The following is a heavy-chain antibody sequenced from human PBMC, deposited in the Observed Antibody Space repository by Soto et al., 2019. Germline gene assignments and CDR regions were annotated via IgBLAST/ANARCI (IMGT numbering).Heavy chain of an antibody. D-gene: IGHD6-19*01. J-gene: IGHJ5*02. V-gene: IGHV1-2*02. CDR1: GYTFNGSY. CDR2: INPNSGGT. Sequence: QVQLVKSGDEVKKPGASVKVSCKASGYTFNGSYMHWVRQDPGQGLEWMGWINPNSGGTNYAQKFQGRDTMTRDTSISTAYMELSRLRSDDTAVYYCARGEIAVAGIDPWGQGTLVTVSS. CDR3: ARGEIAVAGIDP.